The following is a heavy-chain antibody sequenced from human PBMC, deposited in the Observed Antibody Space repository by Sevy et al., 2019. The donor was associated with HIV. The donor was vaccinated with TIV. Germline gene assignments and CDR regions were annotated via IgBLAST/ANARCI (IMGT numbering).Heavy chain of an antibody. CDR3: TTRPYGSIIDY. D-gene: IGHD3-10*01. CDR2: IKGKTDGETT. V-gene: IGHV3-15*05. J-gene: IGHJ4*02. Sequence: GGSLRLSCAASGFPFSSYAMSWVRQAPGKGLEWVGRIKGKTDGETTDYAAPVKGRFIISRDDSGKTVYVQLNSVKTEDTAMYFCTTRPYGSIIDYWGQGTLVTVSS. CDR1: GFPFSSYA.